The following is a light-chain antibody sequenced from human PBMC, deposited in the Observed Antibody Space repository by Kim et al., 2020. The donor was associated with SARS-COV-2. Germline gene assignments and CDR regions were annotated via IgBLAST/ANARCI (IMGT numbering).Light chain of an antibody. CDR1: TSDVGAHDS. Sequence: QSALTQPASVSASPGQSITVSCTGTTSDVGAHDSVSWYQHHPGKAPKLMIYDVIKRPSGVSNRFSGSKSANTAFLTISDIQAEDEADYYCSSYTTIDTDFFGSGTKVTVL. CDR3: SSYTTIDTDF. V-gene: IGLV2-14*03. J-gene: IGLJ1*01. CDR2: DVI.